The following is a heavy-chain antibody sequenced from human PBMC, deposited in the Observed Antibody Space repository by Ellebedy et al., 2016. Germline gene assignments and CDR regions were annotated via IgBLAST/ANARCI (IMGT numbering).Heavy chain of an antibody. V-gene: IGHV5-51*01. CDR3: ARSRYWDFDY. Sequence: GGSLRLXCKGSGYSFTSYWIGWVRQMPGKGLEWMGIIYPSDSDTRYSPSFQGQVTISADKSISTANLQWSSLKASDTAMYYCARSRYWDFDYWGQGTLVTVSS. CDR2: IYPSDSDT. J-gene: IGHJ4*02. D-gene: IGHD2-8*02. CDR1: GYSFTSYW.